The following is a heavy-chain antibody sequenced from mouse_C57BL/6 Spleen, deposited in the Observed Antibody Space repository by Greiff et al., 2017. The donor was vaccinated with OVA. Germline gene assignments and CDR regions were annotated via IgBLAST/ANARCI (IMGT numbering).Heavy chain of an antibody. CDR2: IYPGSGNT. Sequence: QVQLQQSGAELVRPGASVKLSCKASGYTFTDYYINWVKQRPGQGLEWIARIYPGSGNTYYNEKFKGKATLTAEKSSSTAYMQLSSLTSEDSAVYFCARDSSGYVGYWGQGTTLTVSS. D-gene: IGHD3-2*02. CDR1: GYTFTDYY. J-gene: IGHJ2*01. V-gene: IGHV1-76*01. CDR3: ARDSSGYVGY.